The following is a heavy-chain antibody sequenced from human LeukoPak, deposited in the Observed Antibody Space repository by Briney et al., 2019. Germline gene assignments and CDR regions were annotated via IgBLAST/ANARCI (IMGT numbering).Heavy chain of an antibody. Sequence: GGSVRVSCAASGFTFSSYWIHWVRQAPGQGLVWVSRINSDWSSTSYADSVKGRFTISRDKAKNTVYLQMNSLRAEDTAVYYCARVWYYYESTGYYYLDYWGQGTLVTVSS. CDR3: ARVWYYYESTGYYYLDY. CDR2: INSDWSST. CDR1: GFTFSSYW. D-gene: IGHD3-22*01. J-gene: IGHJ4*02. V-gene: IGHV3-74*01.